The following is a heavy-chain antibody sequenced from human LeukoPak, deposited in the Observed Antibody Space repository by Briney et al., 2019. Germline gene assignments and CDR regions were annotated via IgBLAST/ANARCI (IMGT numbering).Heavy chain of an antibody. D-gene: IGHD3-22*01. CDR1: GFTLSSYW. CDR3: ARRAGDYSHPYDY. J-gene: IGHJ4*02. CDR2: IYSGGNT. V-gene: IGHV3-53*01. Sequence: GGSLRLSCAASGFTLSSYWMSWVRQAPGKGLEWVSFIYSGGNTYYADSVKGRFTISRDNSKNTVHLQMNSLRAEDTAMYYCARRAGDYSHPYDYWGQGTLVTVSS.